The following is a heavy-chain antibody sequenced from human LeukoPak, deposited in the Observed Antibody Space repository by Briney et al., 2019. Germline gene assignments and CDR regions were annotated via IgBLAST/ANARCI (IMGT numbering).Heavy chain of an antibody. V-gene: IGHV1-8*02. CDR3: ARAYYMDV. J-gene: IGHJ6*03. CDR2: MNPNSGNT. CDR1: GYTSTTYD. Sequence: ASVTVSCKASGYTSTTYDITWVRQAPGQGLEWMGWMNPNSGNTDYAQKFRGGVTTTRHSSMSTAYMELGSLRSEDTAVYCCARAYYMDVWGKGTTVTVSS.